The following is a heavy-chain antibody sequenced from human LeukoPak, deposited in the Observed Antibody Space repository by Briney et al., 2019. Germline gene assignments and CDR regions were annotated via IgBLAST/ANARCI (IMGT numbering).Heavy chain of an antibody. V-gene: IGHV3-30-3*01. Sequence: GGSLRLSCAASGFTFSSYAMHWVRQAPGKGLEWVAAISYDGSNKYYADSVKGRFTISRDNSKNTLYLQMNSLRAEDTAVYYCARGGLYDILAWSQGTLVTVSS. CDR2: ISYDGSNK. CDR1: GFTFSSYA. D-gene: IGHD3-9*01. J-gene: IGHJ4*02. CDR3: ARGGLYDILA.